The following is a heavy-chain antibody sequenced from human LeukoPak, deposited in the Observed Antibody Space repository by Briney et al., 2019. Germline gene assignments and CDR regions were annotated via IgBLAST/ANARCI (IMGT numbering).Heavy chain of an antibody. J-gene: IGHJ3*02. CDR2: IIPIFGTA. CDR3: ARAAQYYYDSSGYYFSLAFDI. CDR1: GGTFSSYA. D-gene: IGHD3-22*01. V-gene: IGHV1-69*06. Sequence: SVKVSCKASGGTFSSYAISWVRQAPGQGLEWMGGIIPIFGTANYAQKFQGRVTITADKSTSTAYMELSSLRSEDMAVYYCARAAQYYYDSSGYYFSLAFDIWGQGTMVTVSS.